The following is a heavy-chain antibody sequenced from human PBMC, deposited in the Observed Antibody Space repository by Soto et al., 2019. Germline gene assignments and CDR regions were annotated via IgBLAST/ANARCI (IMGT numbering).Heavy chain of an antibody. D-gene: IGHD3-22*01. J-gene: IGHJ4*02. CDR3: ARMTPDSSGLFDY. CDR1: GFSLSTSGMR. CDR2: IDWDDYK. V-gene: IGHV2-70*04. Sequence: SGPTLVNPIQTLTLTCTFSGFSLSTSGMRVNWIRQPPGRALEWLARIDWDDYKFYSTSLKTRLTISKDTSKNQVVLAMTNMDPVDTATYYCARMTPDSSGLFDYWGQGTLVTVSS.